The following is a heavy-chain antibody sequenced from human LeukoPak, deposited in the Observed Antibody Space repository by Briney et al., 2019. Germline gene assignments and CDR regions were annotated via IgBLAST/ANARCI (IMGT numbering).Heavy chain of an antibody. CDR1: GFTFSNYA. D-gene: IGHD6-13*01. Sequence: GGSLRLSCAASGFTFSNYAMSWVRQAPGKGLEWVSTISGNGGSTYYADSVKGRFTISRDNSKNTVYLQMSSLRVEDTAVYYCAKRIAATSFDYWGQGTLVTVFS. J-gene: IGHJ4*02. CDR2: ISGNGGST. CDR3: AKRIAATSFDY. V-gene: IGHV3-23*01.